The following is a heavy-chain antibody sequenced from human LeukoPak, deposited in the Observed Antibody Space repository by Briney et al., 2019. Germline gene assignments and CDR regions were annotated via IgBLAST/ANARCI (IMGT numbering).Heavy chain of an antibody. CDR3: ARGRWGSGWQPFDY. D-gene: IGHD6-19*01. J-gene: IGHJ4*02. CDR1: GGSFSGYY. Sequence: SETLSLTCAVYGGSFSGYYWSWIRQPPGKGLEWIGEINHSGSTNYNPSLKSRVTISVDTSKSQFSLKLSSVTAADTAVYYCARGRWGSGWQPFDYWGQGTLVTVSS. V-gene: IGHV4-34*01. CDR2: INHSGST.